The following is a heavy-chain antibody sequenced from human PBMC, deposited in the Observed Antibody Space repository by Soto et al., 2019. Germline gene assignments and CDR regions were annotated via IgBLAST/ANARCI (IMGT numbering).Heavy chain of an antibody. D-gene: IGHD6-13*01. Sequence: ASVKVSCKASGYTFTSYAMHWVRQAPGQRLGWMGWINAGNDNTKYSQKFQGRVTITRDTSASTAYMELSSLRSEDTAVYYCAIDKGFSLPALVPRYYFDYWGQGTLVNVSS. CDR2: INAGNDNT. J-gene: IGHJ4*02. V-gene: IGHV1-3*01. CDR3: AIDKGFSLPALVPRYYFDY. CDR1: GYTFTSYA.